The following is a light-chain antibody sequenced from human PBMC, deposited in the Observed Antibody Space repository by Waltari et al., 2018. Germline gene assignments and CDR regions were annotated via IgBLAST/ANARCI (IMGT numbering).Light chain of an antibody. CDR2: WAS. J-gene: IGKJ2*01. Sequence: DIVMTQSPDSLAVALGERATINCKSSQSVLSSSNRTNYLGLYKQNPGQPTKLLISWASTRESGVPDRFSGSGSGTDFTLTISSLQAEDVAVYYCQQCYSFPYTFGQGTKLEIK. CDR3: QQCYSFPYT. CDR1: QSVLSSSNRTNY. V-gene: IGKV4-1*01.